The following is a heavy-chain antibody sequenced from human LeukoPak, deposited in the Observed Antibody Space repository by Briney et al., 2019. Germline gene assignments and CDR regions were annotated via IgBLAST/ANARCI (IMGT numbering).Heavy chain of an antibody. Sequence: SETLSLTCAVYGGSFSDYYWSWIRQPPGKGLEWIGEIDHSGSTNCNPSLKSRVTISVDTSKNQFSLKLSSVTAADTALYYCAREADSAFDIRGQGTMVTVSS. CDR1: GGSFSDYY. CDR3: AREADSAFDI. V-gene: IGHV4-34*01. J-gene: IGHJ3*02. CDR2: IDHSGST.